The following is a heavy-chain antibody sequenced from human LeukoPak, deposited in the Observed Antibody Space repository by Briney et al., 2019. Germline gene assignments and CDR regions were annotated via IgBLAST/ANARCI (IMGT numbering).Heavy chain of an antibody. V-gene: IGHV4-34*01. CDR1: GGSFSGYY. Sequence: PSETLSLTCAVCGGSFSGYYWSWIRQPPGKGLEWIGEINHSGSTNYNPSLKSRVTISVDTSKNQFSLKLSSVTAADTAVYYCARGSVLRFLEWLLNYNWFDPWGQEPWSPSPQ. CDR2: INHSGST. D-gene: IGHD3-3*01. J-gene: IGHJ5*02. CDR3: ARGSVLRFLEWLLNYNWFDP.